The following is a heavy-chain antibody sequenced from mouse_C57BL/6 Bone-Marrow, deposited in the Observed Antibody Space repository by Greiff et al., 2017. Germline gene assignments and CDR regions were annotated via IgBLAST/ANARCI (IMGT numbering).Heavy chain of an antibody. D-gene: IGHD1-1*01. J-gene: IGHJ3*01. CDR1: GFSLTSYG. V-gene: IGHV2-2*01. Sequence: VQLQQSGPGLVQPSQSLSITCTVSGFSLTSYGVHWVRQSPGKGLEWLGVIWSGGSTDYNAAFISRLSISKDNSKSQVFFKMNSLQADDTAIYYCARNSSHYYGSSYPFAYWGQGTLVTVSA. CDR3: ARNSSHYYGSSYPFAY. CDR2: IWSGGST.